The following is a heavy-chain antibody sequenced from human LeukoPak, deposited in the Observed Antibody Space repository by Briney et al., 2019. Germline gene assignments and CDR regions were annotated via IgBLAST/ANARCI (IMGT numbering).Heavy chain of an antibody. D-gene: IGHD3-22*01. Sequence: ASVKVSCKASGYTFTSYAMHWVRQAPGQWLEWMGWINAGNGNTKYSQKFQGRVTMTRDTSTSTVYMELSSLRSEDTAVYYCARTYYYDSSAPVDYWGQGTLVTVSS. CDR2: INAGNGNT. CDR3: ARTYYYDSSAPVDY. V-gene: IGHV1-3*01. J-gene: IGHJ4*02. CDR1: GYTFTSYA.